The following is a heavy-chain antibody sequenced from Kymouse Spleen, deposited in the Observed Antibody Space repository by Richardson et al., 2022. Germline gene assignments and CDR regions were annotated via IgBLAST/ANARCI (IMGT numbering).Heavy chain of an antibody. J-gene: IGHJ6*02. V-gene: IGHV4-34*01. D-gene: IGHD1-7*01. CDR3: ARGRYNWNYLLLLLRYGR. Sequence: QVQLQQWGAGLLKPSETLSLTCAVYGGSFSGYYWSWIRQPPGKGLEWIGEINHSGSTNYNPSLKSRVTISVDTSKNQFSLKLSSVTAADTAVYYCARGRYNWNYLLLLLRYGRLGPRDHGHRLL. CDR1: GGSFSGYY. CDR2: INHSGST.